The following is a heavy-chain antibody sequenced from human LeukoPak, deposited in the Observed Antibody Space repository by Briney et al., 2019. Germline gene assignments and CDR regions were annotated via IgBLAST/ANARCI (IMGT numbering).Heavy chain of an antibody. D-gene: IGHD6-13*01. CDR1: GYTLTELS. J-gene: IGHJ5*02. V-gene: IGHV1-69*06. CDR3: ARDESSSWYSGNWFDP. CDR2: IIPIFGTA. Sequence: SVKVSCKVSGYTLTELSMHWVRQAPGKGLEWMGGIIPIFGTANYAQKFQGRVTITADKSTSTAYMELSSLRSEDTAVYYCARDESSSWYSGNWFDPWGQGTLVTVSS.